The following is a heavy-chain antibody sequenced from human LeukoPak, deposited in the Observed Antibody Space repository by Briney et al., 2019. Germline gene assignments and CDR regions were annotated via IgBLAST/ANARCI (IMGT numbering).Heavy chain of an antibody. J-gene: IGHJ5*02. Sequence: SGTLSLTFIVSGGSFSTSSYYWGWIRQPPGKGLEWIGRINYSGSTYSNPSLKSRVTISLDTSKNKFSLKLSSVTAADTAVYYCARSSGYSSSGGLNWFDTWGQGTLVTVSS. V-gene: IGHV4-39*01. CDR1: GGSFSTSSYY. D-gene: IGHD6-13*01. CDR3: ARSSGYSSSGGLNWFDT. CDR2: INYSGST.